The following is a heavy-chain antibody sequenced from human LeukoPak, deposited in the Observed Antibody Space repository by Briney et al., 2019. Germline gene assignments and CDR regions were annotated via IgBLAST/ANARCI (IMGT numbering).Heavy chain of an antibody. V-gene: IGHV1-18*01. D-gene: IGHD3-22*01. J-gene: IGHJ3*02. CDR2: ITTYNGDT. CDR1: GYTFTTYP. Sequence: GASVKVSCETSGYTFTTYPINWVRQAPGQGLEWMGWITTYNGDTNYAQNLQGRVTMTADTSTSTAYMELRSLRSDDTAVYYCARFRSITMIVDDAFDIWGQGTMVTVSS. CDR3: ARFRSITMIVDDAFDI.